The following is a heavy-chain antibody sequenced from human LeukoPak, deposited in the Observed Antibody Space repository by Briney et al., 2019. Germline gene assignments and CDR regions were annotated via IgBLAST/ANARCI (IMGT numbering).Heavy chain of an antibody. Sequence: ASVKVSCKASGGTFSSYAISWVRQAPGQGLEWMGGIIPIFGTTNYAQKLQGRVTMTTDTSTSTAYMELRSLRSDDTAVYYCARDDSYSSGWPTDYWGQGTLVTVSS. V-gene: IGHV1-69*05. CDR3: ARDDSYSSGWPTDY. CDR2: IIPIFGTT. CDR1: GGTFSSYA. D-gene: IGHD6-19*01. J-gene: IGHJ4*02.